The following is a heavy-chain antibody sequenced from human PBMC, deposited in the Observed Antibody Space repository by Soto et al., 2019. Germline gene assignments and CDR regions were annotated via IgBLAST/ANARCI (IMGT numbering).Heavy chain of an antibody. CDR3: ARGKAYYDFWSGDKYYYYMDV. V-gene: IGHV4-34*01. CDR2: INHSGST. Sequence: SETLSLTCAVYGGSFSGYYWSWIRQPPGKGLEWIGEINHSGSTNYNPSLKSRVTISVDTSKNQFSLKLSSVTAADTAVYYCARGKAYYDFWSGDKYYYYMDVWGKGTTVTVSS. D-gene: IGHD3-3*01. J-gene: IGHJ6*03. CDR1: GGSFSGYY.